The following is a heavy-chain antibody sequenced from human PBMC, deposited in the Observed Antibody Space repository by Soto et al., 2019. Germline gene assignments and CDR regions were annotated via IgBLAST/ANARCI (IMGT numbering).Heavy chain of an antibody. D-gene: IGHD6-13*01. Sequence: QVQLQESGPGLVKPSQTLSLTCTVSGGSISSGDYYCSWIRQPPGKGLEWIGYIYYSGSTYYNPSLKSRVTISVVTSKNQFSLKLSSVTAADTAVYYCAREGAAPQGIAGFDYWGQGTLVTVSS. J-gene: IGHJ4*02. CDR3: AREGAAPQGIAGFDY. CDR1: GGSISSGDYY. V-gene: IGHV4-30-4*01. CDR2: IYYSGST.